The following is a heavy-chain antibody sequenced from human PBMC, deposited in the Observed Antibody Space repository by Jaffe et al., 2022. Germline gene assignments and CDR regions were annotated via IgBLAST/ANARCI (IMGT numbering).Heavy chain of an antibody. D-gene: IGHD3-9*01. CDR2: IYHSGST. Sequence: QLQLQESGSGLVKPSQTLSLTCAVSGGSISSGGYSWSWIRQPPGKGLEWIGYIYHSGSTYYNPSLKSRVTISVDRSKNQFSLKLSSVTAADTAVYYCASSRRYFDWLVDYWGQGTLVTVSS. J-gene: IGHJ4*02. CDR1: GGSISSGGYS. CDR3: ASSRRYFDWLVDY. V-gene: IGHV4-30-2*01.